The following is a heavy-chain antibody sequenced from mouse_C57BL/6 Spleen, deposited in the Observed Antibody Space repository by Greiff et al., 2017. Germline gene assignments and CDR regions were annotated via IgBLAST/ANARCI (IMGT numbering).Heavy chain of an antibody. CDR2: FYPGSGSI. V-gene: IGHV1-62-2*01. CDR1: GYTFTEYT. CDR3: ARHEDHYGSYYFDY. Sequence: VKVVESGAELVKPGASVKLSCKASGYTFTEYTIHWVKQRSGQGLEWIGWFYPGSGSIKYNEKFKDKATLTADKSSSTVYMELSRLTSEDSAVYFCARHEDHYGSYYFDYWGQGTTLTVSS. D-gene: IGHD1-1*01. J-gene: IGHJ2*01.